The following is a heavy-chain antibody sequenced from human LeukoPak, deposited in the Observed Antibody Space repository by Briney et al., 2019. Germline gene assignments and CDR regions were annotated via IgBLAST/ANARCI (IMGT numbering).Heavy chain of an antibody. CDR3: ARDYYDILTGYLGRRWFDP. CDR1: GGSISSGGYY. V-gene: IGHV4-31*03. Sequence: PSQTLSLTCTVSGGSISSGGYYWSWIRQHPGKGLEWIGYIYYSGSTYYNPSLKSRVTISVDMSKNQFSLKLSSVTAADTAVYYCARDYYDILTGYLGRRWFDPWGQGTLVTVSS. CDR2: IYYSGST. J-gene: IGHJ5*02. D-gene: IGHD3-9*01.